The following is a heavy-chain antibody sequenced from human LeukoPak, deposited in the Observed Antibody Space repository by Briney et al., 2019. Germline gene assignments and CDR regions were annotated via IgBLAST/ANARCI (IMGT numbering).Heavy chain of an antibody. CDR1: GYTFTSYY. CDR2: INPSGGST. V-gene: IGHV1-46*01. Sequence: ASVKVSCKASGYTFTSYYMHWVRQAPGQGLEWMGIINPSGGSTNYAQKFQGRVTFTADKSTSTACMELSSLRSDDTAAYYCARAIRGSKIASRYYYYYMDVWGKGTTVTVSS. J-gene: IGHJ6*03. D-gene: IGHD3-10*01. CDR3: ARAIRGSKIASRYYYYYMDV.